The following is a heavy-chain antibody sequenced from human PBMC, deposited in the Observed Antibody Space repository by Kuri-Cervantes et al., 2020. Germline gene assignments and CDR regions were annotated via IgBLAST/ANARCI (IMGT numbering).Heavy chain of an antibody. CDR1: GFTFSDHY. D-gene: IGHD4-17*01. Sequence: GESLKISCAASGFTFSDHYMDWVRQAPGKGLEWVSPISGSGATTYYADSVKGRFTISRDNAKNSLYLQMNSLRAEDTAVYYCARVTSGDYGDRYYYYYMDVWGKGTTVTVSS. V-gene: IGHV3-69-1*01. CDR3: ARVTSGDYGDRYYYYYMDV. CDR2: ISGSGATT. J-gene: IGHJ6*03.